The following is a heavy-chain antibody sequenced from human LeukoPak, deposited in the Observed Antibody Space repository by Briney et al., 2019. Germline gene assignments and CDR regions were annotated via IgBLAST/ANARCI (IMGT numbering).Heavy chain of an antibody. CDR3: ARDAIAARHSPQVAN. CDR2: IKQDGSEK. V-gene: IGHV3-7*01. J-gene: IGHJ4*02. Sequence: GGSLRLSCAASGFTFNNYWMTWVRQAPGKGLEWVANIKQDGSEKYYVDSVKGRFTISRDNAKNSLYLQMNSLRGEDTALYYCARDAIAARHSPQVANWGQGTLVTVSS. D-gene: IGHD6-6*01. CDR1: GFTFNNYW.